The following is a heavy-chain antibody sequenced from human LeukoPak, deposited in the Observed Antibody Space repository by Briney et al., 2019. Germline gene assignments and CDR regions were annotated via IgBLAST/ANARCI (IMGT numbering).Heavy chain of an antibody. CDR2: IYYSGST. D-gene: IGHD6-13*01. CDR1: GGSLSSYY. J-gene: IGHJ5*02. CDR3: ARTGVSEAGSNWFDP. Sequence: PSETLSLTCNVSGGSLSSYYWSWIRQPPGKGLEWIGYIYYSGSTNYNPSLKSRVTISVDTSKNQFSLKLSSVTAADTAVYYCARTGVSEAGSNWFDPWGQGTLVTVSS. V-gene: IGHV4-59*01.